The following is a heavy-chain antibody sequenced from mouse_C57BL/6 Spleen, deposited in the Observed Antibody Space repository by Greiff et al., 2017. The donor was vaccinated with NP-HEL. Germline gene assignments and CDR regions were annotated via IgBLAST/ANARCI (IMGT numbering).Heavy chain of an antibody. CDR2: IYPGDGDT. CDR3: ARWGVYSNFSY. CDR1: GYAFSSSW. J-gene: IGHJ3*01. V-gene: IGHV1-82*01. Sequence: VQVVESGPELVKPGASVKISCKASGYAFSSSWMNWVKQRPGKGLEWIGRIYPGDGDTNYNGKFKGKATLTADKSSSTAYMQLSSLTSEDSAVYFCARWGVYSNFSYWGQGTLVTVSA. D-gene: IGHD2-5*01.